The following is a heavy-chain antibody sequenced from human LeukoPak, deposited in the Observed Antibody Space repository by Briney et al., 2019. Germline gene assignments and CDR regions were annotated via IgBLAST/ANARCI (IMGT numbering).Heavy chain of an antibody. V-gene: IGHV4-59*11. CDR1: GGSIKRHD. CDR3: GRGADSSGYYSIFYFDY. Sequence: PSETLSLTCTLSGGSIKRHDWNWLRQPPGKGLEWIGYIYYSGSTNYNPSLKSRVTISVDTSKNQFSLKLSSVTAEDTAVFYCGRGADSSGYYSIFYFDYWGQGTLVTVSS. CDR2: IYYSGST. J-gene: IGHJ4*02. D-gene: IGHD3-22*01.